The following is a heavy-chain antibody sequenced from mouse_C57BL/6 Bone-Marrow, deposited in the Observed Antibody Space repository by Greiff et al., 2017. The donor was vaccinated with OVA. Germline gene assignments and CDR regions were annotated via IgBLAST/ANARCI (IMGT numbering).Heavy chain of an antibody. Sequence: QVQLQQPGAELVKPGASVKLSCKASGYTFTSYWMHWVKQRPGQGLEWIGMIHPNSGSTNYNEKFKSKATLTVDKSSSTAYMQLSSLTSEDSAVYYCASHYYGSSLAYWGQGTLVTVSA. CDR2: IHPNSGST. D-gene: IGHD1-1*01. CDR3: ASHYYGSSLAY. V-gene: IGHV1-64*01. CDR1: GYTFTSYW. J-gene: IGHJ3*01.